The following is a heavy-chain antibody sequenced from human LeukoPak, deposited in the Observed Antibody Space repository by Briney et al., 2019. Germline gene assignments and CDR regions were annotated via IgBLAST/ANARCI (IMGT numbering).Heavy chain of an antibody. CDR3: ARGVVVAAEYYFDY. CDR2: IYYSGST. Sequence: SETLSLTCTVSGGSISSYYWSWIRQPPGKGLEWIGYIYYSGSTNYNPSLKSRVTISVDTSKNQFSLKLSSVTAADTAVYYCARGVVVAAEYYFDYWGQGTLVTVSS. J-gene: IGHJ4*02. V-gene: IGHV4-59*08. D-gene: IGHD2-15*01. CDR1: GGSISSYY.